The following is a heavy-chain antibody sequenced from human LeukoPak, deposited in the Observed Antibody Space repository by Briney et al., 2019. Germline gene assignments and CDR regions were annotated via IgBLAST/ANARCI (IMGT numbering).Heavy chain of an antibody. CDR2: IYYSGST. Sequence: PSETLSLTCTVSGGSISSYYWSWIRQPPGKGLEWIGYIYYSGSTYYNPSLKSRVTISVDTSKNQFSLKLSSVTAADTAVYYCARSYGSGSYSYYFDYWGQGTLVTVSS. V-gene: IGHV4-59*12. CDR3: ARSYGSGSYSYYFDY. J-gene: IGHJ4*02. CDR1: GGSISSYY. D-gene: IGHD3-10*01.